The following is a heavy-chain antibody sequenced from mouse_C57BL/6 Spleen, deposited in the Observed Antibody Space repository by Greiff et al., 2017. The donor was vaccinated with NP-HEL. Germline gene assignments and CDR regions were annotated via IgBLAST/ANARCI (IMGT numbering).Heavy chain of an antibody. CDR2: ISSGSSTI. CDR3: ARHDYVYYYAMDY. V-gene: IGHV5-17*01. J-gene: IGHJ4*01. Sequence: EVMLVESGGGLVKPGGSLKLSCAASGFTFSDYGMHWVRQAPEKGLEWVAYISSGSSTIYYADTVKGRFTISRDNAKNTLFLQMTSLRSEDTAMYYCARHDYVYYYAMDYWGQGTSVTVSS. D-gene: IGHD2-4*01. CDR1: GFTFSDYG.